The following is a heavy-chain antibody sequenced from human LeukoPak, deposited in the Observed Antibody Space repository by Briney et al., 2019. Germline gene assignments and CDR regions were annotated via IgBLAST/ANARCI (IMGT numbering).Heavy chain of an antibody. CDR3: ARGLPTMVRGVYGGNWFNP. CDR2: IYYSGST. Sequence: SETLSLTCTVFGGSISSSSYYWGWIRQPPGKGLEWIGSIYYSGSTYYNPSLKSRVTISVDTSKNQFSLKLSSVTAADTAVYYCARGLPTMVRGVYGGNWFNPWGQGTLVTVSS. J-gene: IGHJ5*02. CDR1: GGSISSSSYY. D-gene: IGHD3-10*01. V-gene: IGHV4-39*01.